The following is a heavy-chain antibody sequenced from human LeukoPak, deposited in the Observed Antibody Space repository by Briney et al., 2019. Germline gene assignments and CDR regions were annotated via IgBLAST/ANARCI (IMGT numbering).Heavy chain of an antibody. Sequence: SETLSLTCTVSGGSISSYYWSWIRQPPGKGLEWIGSIYYSGSTYYNPSLKSRVTISVDTSKNQFSLKLSSVTTADTAVYYCARAPLIQLWLRFDYWGQGTLVTVSS. CDR1: GGSISSYY. CDR3: ARAPLIQLWLRFDY. V-gene: IGHV4-39*07. J-gene: IGHJ4*02. D-gene: IGHD5-18*01. CDR2: IYYSGST.